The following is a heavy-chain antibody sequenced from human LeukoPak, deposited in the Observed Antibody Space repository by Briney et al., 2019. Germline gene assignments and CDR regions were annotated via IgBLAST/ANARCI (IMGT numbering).Heavy chain of an antibody. Sequence: GESLKISCKGSGYSFTNYWITWVRQMPGKGLEWMGRIDPSDSYINYDPSFQGHVTISVDKSISTAYLQWSSLKASDTAMYYCARHRGGTVTSDYWGQGTLVTVSS. D-gene: IGHD4-17*01. CDR1: GYSFTNYW. J-gene: IGHJ4*02. V-gene: IGHV5-10-1*01. CDR3: ARHRGGTVTSDY. CDR2: IDPSDSYI.